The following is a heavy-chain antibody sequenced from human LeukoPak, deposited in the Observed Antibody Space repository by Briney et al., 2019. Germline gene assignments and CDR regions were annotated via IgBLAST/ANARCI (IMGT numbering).Heavy chain of an antibody. J-gene: IGHJ4*02. CDR1: GFSLSTSGVG. Sequence: SGPTLVNPTQTLTLTCTFSGFSLSTSGVGVGWIRQPPGKALEWLALIYWNDDKRYSPSLKSRLTITKDTSKNQVVLTMTNMDPVDTATYYCAHSGYYYDSSGYSGPLFDYWGQGTLGTVSS. D-gene: IGHD3-22*01. V-gene: IGHV2-5*01. CDR2: IYWNDDK. CDR3: AHSGYYYDSSGYSGPLFDY.